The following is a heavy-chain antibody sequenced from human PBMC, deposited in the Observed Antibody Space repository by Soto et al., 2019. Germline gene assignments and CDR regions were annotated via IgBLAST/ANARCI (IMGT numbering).Heavy chain of an antibody. D-gene: IGHD6-13*01. J-gene: IGHJ4*02. Sequence: GGSLRLSCAASGFTFRSYGMTWVRQAPGKGLEWVSSIGSSGTTTYYTDSVKGRFTISRDNSKNTLYLQMNGLRADDSALYYCAKIVTAAGCDYWGQGTLVTVSS. CDR3: AKIVTAAGCDY. CDR1: GFTFRSYG. CDR2: IGSSGTTT. V-gene: IGHV3-23*01.